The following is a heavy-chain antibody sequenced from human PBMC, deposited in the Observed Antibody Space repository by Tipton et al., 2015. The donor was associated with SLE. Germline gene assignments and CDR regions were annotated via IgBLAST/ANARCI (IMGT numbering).Heavy chain of an antibody. CDR1: GVSISSYY. Sequence: LRLSCTVSGVSISSYYWSWIRQPPGKGLEWIGYIYYSGSTNYNPSLKIRVTISVDTSKNQFSLKLTSVTVADTAVYYCAREVVGAYDAFDIWGQGTMVTVSS. V-gene: IGHV4-59*01. CDR3: AREVVGAYDAFDI. J-gene: IGHJ3*02. CDR2: IYYSGST. D-gene: IGHD1-26*01.